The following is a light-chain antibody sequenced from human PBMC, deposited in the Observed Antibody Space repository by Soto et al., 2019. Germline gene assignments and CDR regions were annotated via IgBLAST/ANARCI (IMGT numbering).Light chain of an antibody. Sequence: QSALTQPPSASGSPGQSVTISCTGTSSDVGGYNYVSWYQQHPGKAPKLMIYKVSKRPSGVPDRFSGSTSGNTASLTVSGLQAEDEADYYCSSYAGSNRVFGGGTKLTVL. CDR3: SSYAGSNRV. CDR1: SSDVGGYNY. J-gene: IGLJ2*01. V-gene: IGLV2-8*01. CDR2: KVS.